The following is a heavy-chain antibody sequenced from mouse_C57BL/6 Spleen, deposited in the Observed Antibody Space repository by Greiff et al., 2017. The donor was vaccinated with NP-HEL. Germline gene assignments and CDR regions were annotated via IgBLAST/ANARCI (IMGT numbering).Heavy chain of an antibody. CDR2: INPNYGTT. V-gene: IGHV1-39*01. CDR1: GYSFTDYN. D-gene: IGHD2-12*01. J-gene: IGHJ4*01. Sequence: VQLKESGPELAKPGASVKISCKASGYSFTDYNMNWVKQSNGQSLEWIGVINPNYGTTSYNQKFKGKATLTVDQSSSTAYMQLNSLTSEDAAVYYCARSYDYAMDYWGQGTSVTVSS. CDR3: ARSYDYAMDY.